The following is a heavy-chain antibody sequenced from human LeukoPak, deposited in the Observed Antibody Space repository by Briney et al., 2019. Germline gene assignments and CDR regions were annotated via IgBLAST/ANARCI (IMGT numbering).Heavy chain of an antibody. J-gene: IGHJ4*02. CDR2: INANRGGA. V-gene: IGHV1-2*02. Sequence: ASVKVSCKASGYTFTDYYMHWVRQAPGQGLEWMGWINANRGGANYAQRFQGRVTMTRDTSITTAYMELSRLKSDDTAVYYCARRYCSSTSCYYFDYWGQGTLVTVSS. CDR3: ARRYCSSTSCYYFDY. D-gene: IGHD2-2*01. CDR1: GYTFTDYY.